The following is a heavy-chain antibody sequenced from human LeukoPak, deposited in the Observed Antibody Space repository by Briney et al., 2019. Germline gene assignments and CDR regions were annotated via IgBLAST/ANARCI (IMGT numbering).Heavy chain of an antibody. J-gene: IGHJ4*02. D-gene: IGHD3-22*01. V-gene: IGHV1-46*01. CDR2: INPSGGNT. Sequence: ASVKVSCKASGYTFTSYYMHWVRQAPGQGLEWMGIINPSGGNTSYARKFQGRVTMTRDTSTSTVYMELSSLRSEDTAVYYCARDGGYYDSPWDWGQGTLVTVSS. CDR1: GYTFTSYY. CDR3: ARDGGYYDSPWD.